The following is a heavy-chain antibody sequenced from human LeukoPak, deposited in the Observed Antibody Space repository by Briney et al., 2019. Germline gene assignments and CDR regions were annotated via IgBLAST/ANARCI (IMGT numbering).Heavy chain of an antibody. CDR2: IYPGDSDT. CDR1: GYSFTSYW. V-gene: IGHV5-51*01. Sequence: GESPKISCKGSGYSFTSYWIGWVRQMPGKGLEWMGIIYPGDSDTRYSPSFQGQVTISADKSISTAYLQWSSLKASDTAMYYCARHLAPWYYYYGMDVWGQGTTVTVSS. CDR3: ARHLAPWYYYYGMDV. J-gene: IGHJ6*02.